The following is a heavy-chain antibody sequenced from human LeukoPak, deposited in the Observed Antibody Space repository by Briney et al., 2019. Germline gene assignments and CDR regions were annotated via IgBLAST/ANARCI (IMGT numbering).Heavy chain of an antibody. D-gene: IGHD6-6*01. CDR1: GGTFSSYA. CDR3: ARVVRLVAAPPAYYYYMDV. Sequence: ASVKVSCKASGGTFSSYAISWVRQAPGQGLEWMGGIIPIFGTANYAQKFQGRVTMTRDTSISTAYMELSRLRSDDTAVYYCARVVRLVAAPPAYYYYMDVWGKGTTVTVSS. CDR2: IIPIFGTA. J-gene: IGHJ6*03. V-gene: IGHV1-69*05.